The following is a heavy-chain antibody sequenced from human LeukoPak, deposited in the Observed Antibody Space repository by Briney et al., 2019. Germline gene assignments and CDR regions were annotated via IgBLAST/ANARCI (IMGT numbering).Heavy chain of an antibody. Sequence: SQTLSLTCAISVDSVSSNTAAWNWIRQSPSRGLEWLGRTYYRSTWLSDYAFSLKGRITITTDTSKNPFSLQMNCLTPEDTAVYYCVRDREGGLSYIDYWGRGTPVTVSS. J-gene: IGHJ4*02. CDR3: VRDREGGLSYIDY. CDR1: VDSVSSNTAA. D-gene: IGHD3-16*01. V-gene: IGHV6-1*01. CDR2: TYYRSTWLS.